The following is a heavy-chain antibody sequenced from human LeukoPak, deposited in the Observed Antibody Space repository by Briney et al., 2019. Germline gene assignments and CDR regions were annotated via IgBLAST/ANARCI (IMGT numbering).Heavy chain of an antibody. CDR1: GGSISSYY. D-gene: IGHD5-18*01. CDR2: IYTSGST. CDR3: ARVGPRYSYGRVSFDI. V-gene: IGHV4-4*07. Sequence: SETLSLTSTVSGGSISSYYWSWIRQPAGKGLEWIGRIYTSGSTNYNPSLKSRVTMSVDTSKNQFSLKLSSVTAADTAVYYCARVGPRYSYGRVSFDIWGQGTMVTVSS. J-gene: IGHJ3*02.